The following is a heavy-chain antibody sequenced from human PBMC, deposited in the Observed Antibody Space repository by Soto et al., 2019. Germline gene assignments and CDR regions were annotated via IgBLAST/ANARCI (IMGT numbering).Heavy chain of an antibody. D-gene: IGHD1-7*01. V-gene: IGHV3-23*01. CDR1: AFTFSNYA. Sequence: GGSLRLSCEGSAFTFSNYAMAWVRQAPGKGLKWVSSIAGNGGDISYADSVKGRFTISRDNSKSTLFLQMDSLRAEDTAIYYCAKKYYGNYPFDHWGQGTLVTVSS. CDR3: AKKYYGNYPFDH. J-gene: IGHJ4*02. CDR2: IAGNGGDI.